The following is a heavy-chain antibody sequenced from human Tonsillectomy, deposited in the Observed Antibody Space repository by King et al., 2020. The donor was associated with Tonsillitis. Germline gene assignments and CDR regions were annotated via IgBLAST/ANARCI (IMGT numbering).Heavy chain of an antibody. CDR1: GGSVSSGSYY. CDR3: ARGSAVVKNGMDV. CDR2: TYYSGST. Sequence: QLQESGPGLVKPSETLALTCTVSGGSVSSGSYYWGGIRQPPGKGLEWIGYTYYSGSTNNNPSLKSRVSTSIETSKNQFSLKLSSVTAADTAVYYCARGSAVVKNGMDVWGQGTTVTVSS. V-gene: IGHV4-61*01. J-gene: IGHJ6*02. D-gene: IGHD4-23*01.